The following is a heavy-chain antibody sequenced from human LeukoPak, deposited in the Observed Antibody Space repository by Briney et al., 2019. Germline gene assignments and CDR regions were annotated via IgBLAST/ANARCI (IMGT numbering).Heavy chain of an antibody. V-gene: IGHV3-23*01. J-gene: IGHJ4*02. CDR3: AKENYDSSGFDFDY. CDR1: GFTFASYA. CDR2: IRGSDGRT. Sequence: GGSLRLSCAASGFTFASYAMSWVRQAPGKGLEWVSAIRGSDGRTYYADSLEGRFTISRDNSKNTLYLEMNSLRAEDTAVYYCAKENYDSSGFDFDYWGQGTLVTVSS. D-gene: IGHD3-22*01.